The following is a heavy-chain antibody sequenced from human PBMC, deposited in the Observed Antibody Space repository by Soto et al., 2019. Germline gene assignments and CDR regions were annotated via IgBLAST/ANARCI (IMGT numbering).Heavy chain of an antibody. CDR2: IVPMFGTA. CDR3: ARDGELRYDFWSCPWGGGWFDP. D-gene: IGHD3-3*01. J-gene: IGHJ5*02. CDR1: GGTFGNSA. V-gene: IGHV1-69*12. Sequence: QVQLVQSGAEVKKPGSSVNVSCKTSGGTFGNSAVTWVRQAPGQGLEWRGGIVPMFGTANYAQKFQGRVTITADESTSTAHMEMSSLRSDDTAVYYCARDGELRYDFWSCPWGGGWFDPWGQGTLVTVSS.